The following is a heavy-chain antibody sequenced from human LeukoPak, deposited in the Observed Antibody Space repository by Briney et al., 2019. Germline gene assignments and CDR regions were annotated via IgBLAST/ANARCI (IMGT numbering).Heavy chain of an antibody. D-gene: IGHD4/OR15-4a*01. V-gene: IGHV3-23*01. CDR1: GFIFSSQG. Sequence: PGGTLRLSCAASGFIFSSQGMSWVRQAPGKGLEWVSGISGSGDSTYYADSVKGRFTISRDNSKNTLYLQMNSLRAEDTAVYYCAKGVLWGYPPYFFDYWGQGTLVTVSS. CDR3: AKGVLWGYPPYFFDY. CDR2: ISGSGDST. J-gene: IGHJ4*02.